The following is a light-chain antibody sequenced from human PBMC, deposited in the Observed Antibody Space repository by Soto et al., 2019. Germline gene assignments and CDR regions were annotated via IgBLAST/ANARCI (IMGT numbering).Light chain of an antibody. CDR3: GTWDSSLSVFYV. CDR1: SSNIGNNY. CDR2: ENN. J-gene: IGLJ1*01. Sequence: QSVLTQPPSVSAAPGQKVTISCSGSSSNIGNNYVSWYQQLPGTGPKLLIYENNKRPSGIPGRFSGSKSGTSATLGITGLQTGDEADYYCGTWDSSLSVFYVFGTGTKLTVL. V-gene: IGLV1-51*02.